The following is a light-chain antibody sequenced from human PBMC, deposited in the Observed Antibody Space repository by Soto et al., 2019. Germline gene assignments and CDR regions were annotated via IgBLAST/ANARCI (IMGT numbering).Light chain of an antibody. Sequence: EIVLTQSPATLSLSPGERATLSCGASESVSSRYLAWYQQKPGLAPRLLIYDASNRATGIPDRFSGSGSGTEFTLTISRLEPEDFAVYYCQQYGSSLSVTFGQGTRLEIK. CDR1: ESVSSRY. V-gene: IGKV3D-20*01. CDR3: QQYGSSLSVT. CDR2: DAS. J-gene: IGKJ5*01.